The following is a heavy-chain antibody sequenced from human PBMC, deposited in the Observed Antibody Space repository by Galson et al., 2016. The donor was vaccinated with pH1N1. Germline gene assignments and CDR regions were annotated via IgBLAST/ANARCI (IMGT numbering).Heavy chain of an antibody. J-gene: IGHJ4*02. Sequence: SLRLSCAASGFTFSRFWMHWVRQAPGKGLVWVSHINTDGSTTDYADSVKGRFTISRDNGKFSVYLQMNNLRDDDTAVYYCARAPYSTGWYPEFDFWGPGTLVTVSS. D-gene: IGHD6-19*01. CDR1: GFTFSRFW. CDR3: ARAPYSTGWYPEFDF. CDR2: INTDGSTT. V-gene: IGHV3-74*01.